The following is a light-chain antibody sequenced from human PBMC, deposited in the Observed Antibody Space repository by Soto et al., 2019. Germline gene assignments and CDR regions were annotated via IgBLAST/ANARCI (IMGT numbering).Light chain of an antibody. Sequence: EIVLTQSPGTLSLSPGERATLSCRASQSVSSSYLAWYQQKPGQAPRLLIYGASSRATGIPDRFSGSGSGTYFTLTISRLEPEDFAVYYCQQYGSSPPWTVGQGTKGEIK. CDR3: QQYGSSPPWT. CDR1: QSVSSSY. J-gene: IGKJ1*01. CDR2: GAS. V-gene: IGKV3-20*01.